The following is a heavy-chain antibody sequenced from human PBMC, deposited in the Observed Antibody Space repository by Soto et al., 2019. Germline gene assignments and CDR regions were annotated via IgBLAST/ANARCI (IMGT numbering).Heavy chain of an antibody. D-gene: IGHD3-3*02. Sequence: LSLTCTVSGDSIISSDFYWGWVRQPPGKGLEWIGSIFYLGSSYYNPSLKSRVTMSVDASKNQFSLRLRSVTAADTALYFCARHSLALRKNNWFDPWGQGIMVTVSS. V-gene: IGHV4-39*01. CDR1: GDSIISSDFY. J-gene: IGHJ5*02. CDR2: IFYLGSS. CDR3: ARHSLALRKNNWFDP.